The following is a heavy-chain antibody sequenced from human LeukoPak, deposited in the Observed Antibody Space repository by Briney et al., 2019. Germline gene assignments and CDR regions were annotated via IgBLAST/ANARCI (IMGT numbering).Heavy chain of an antibody. V-gene: IGHV4-38-2*01. CDR3: ARAGWIITSGIDY. CDR2: IYHTGST. J-gene: IGHJ4*02. CDR1: GYSISRGYY. Sequence: PSESLSLTCGVSGYSISRGYYWAWIRHPPGKGLEWIGTIYHTGSTYYTPSLGSRVTISVDTSKNEFSLNLNSVTAADTAAYYCARAGWIITSGIDYWGQGALVTVSS. D-gene: IGHD3-10*01.